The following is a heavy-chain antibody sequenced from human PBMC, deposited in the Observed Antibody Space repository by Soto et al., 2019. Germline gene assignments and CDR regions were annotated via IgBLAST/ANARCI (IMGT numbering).Heavy chain of an antibody. CDR1: GGSIITSGYC. CDR2: ISYGGST. CDR3: AREEAERIERWFDP. J-gene: IGHJ5*02. Sequence: SETLSLTCAVSGGSIITSGYCWTWIRQHPGMGLEWIGYISYGGSTYYNPSLKSRVTMSADTSKNQFSLRLRSVTAADTGVYYCAREEAERIERWFDPWGQGTLVTVSS. V-gene: IGHV4-31*02. D-gene: IGHD2-21*01.